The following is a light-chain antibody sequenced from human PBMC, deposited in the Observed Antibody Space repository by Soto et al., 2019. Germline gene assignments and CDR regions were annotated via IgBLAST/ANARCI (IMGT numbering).Light chain of an antibody. CDR1: SSNIGSNA. J-gene: IGLJ2*01. V-gene: IGLV1-44*01. CDR3: GGWDDSLSGPV. Sequence: QSVLTQPPSTSGTPGQRVTISCSGSSSNIGSNAVTWHQQLPGTAPKLLIYNDIERPSGVPDRFSGSKSGTSASLAISGLQSEDEADYYCGGWDDSLSGPVFGGGTKLTVL. CDR2: NDI.